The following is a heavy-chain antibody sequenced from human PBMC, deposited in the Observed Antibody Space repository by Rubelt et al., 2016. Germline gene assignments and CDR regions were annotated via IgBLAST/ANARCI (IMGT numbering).Heavy chain of an antibody. J-gene: IGHJ4*02. CDR2: ISNTGSYI. V-gene: IGHV3-21*01. CDR3: AREYCTTTSCSYFDY. Sequence: WVAGISNTGSYIYYADSLKGRFSISRDIAKNSLYLQMNSLRVEDTAVYYCAREYCTTTSCSYFDYWGQGTLVTVSS. D-gene: IGHD2-2*01.